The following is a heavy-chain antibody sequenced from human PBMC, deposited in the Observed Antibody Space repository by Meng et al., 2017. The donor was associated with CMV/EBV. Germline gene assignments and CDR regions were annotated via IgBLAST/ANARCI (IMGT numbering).Heavy chain of an antibody. CDR3: ARERGFVVVVPAANGPFDY. J-gene: IGHJ4*02. CDR2: IYHSGST. D-gene: IGHD2-2*01. V-gene: IGHV4-38-2*02. CDR1: GYSISSGYY. Sequence: SETLSLTCTVSGYSISSGYYWGWIRQPPGKGLEWIGSIYHSGSTYYNPSLKSRVTISVDTSKNQFPLKLSSVTAADTAVYYCARERGFVVVVPAANGPFDYWGQGTLVTVSS.